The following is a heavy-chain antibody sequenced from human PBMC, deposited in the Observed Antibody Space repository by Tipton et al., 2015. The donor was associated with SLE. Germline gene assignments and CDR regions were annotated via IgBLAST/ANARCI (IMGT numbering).Heavy chain of an antibody. CDR1: GFTFSIYA. CDR2: ISYDGSNE. Sequence: RSLRLSCAASGFTFSIYAMHWVRQAPGKGLEWVAVISYDGSNEYYADSVKGRFTISRDNSKNTLYLQMNSLRAEDTAVYYCAAQLLFYYYGMDVWGQGTTVTVSS. D-gene: IGHD3-10*01. J-gene: IGHJ6*02. CDR3: AAQLLFYYYGMDV. V-gene: IGHV3-30*04.